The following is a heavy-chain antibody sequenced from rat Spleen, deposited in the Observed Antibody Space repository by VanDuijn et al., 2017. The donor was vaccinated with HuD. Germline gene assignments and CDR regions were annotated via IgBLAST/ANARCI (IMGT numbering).Heavy chain of an antibody. CDR1: GFTFNNYW. Sequence: EVQLVESGGGLVQPGRSLKLSCVASGFTFNNYWMTWIRQAPGEGLEWVASITDTGASSYYPDSVKVRFTISRDNAKSTLYLQMNSLRSGDTATYYCSRLTYYGDNHYFDYWGQGVMVTVSS. J-gene: IGHJ2*01. D-gene: IGHD1-9*01. V-gene: IGHV5-31*01. CDR2: ITDTGASS. CDR3: SRLTYYGDNHYFDY.